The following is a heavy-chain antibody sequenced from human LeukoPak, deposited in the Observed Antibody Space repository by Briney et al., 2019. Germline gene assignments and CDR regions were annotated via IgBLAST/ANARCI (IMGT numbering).Heavy chain of an antibody. CDR3: AKDPTVTPQFYFDY. CDR2: ISGSGGST. J-gene: IGHJ4*02. D-gene: IGHD4-17*01. Sequence: PGGSLRLSCAASGFTFSSYAMSWVRQAPGKGLEWVSAISGSGGSTYYADSVEGRFTISRDNSKNTLYLQMNSLRAEDTAVYYCAKDPTVTPQFYFDYWGQGTLVTVSS. CDR1: GFTFSSYA. V-gene: IGHV3-23*01.